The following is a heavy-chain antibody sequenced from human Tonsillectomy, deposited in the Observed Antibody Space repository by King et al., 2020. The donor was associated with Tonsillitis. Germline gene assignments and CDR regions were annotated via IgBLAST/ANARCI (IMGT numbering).Heavy chain of an antibody. V-gene: IGHV4-59*01. J-gene: IGHJ4*02. CDR2: IYYSGST. CDR1: GGSISSYY. CDR3: ARNGGYSYALDY. D-gene: IGHD5-18*01. Sequence: VQLQESGPGLVKPSETLSLTCTVSGGSISSYYWSWIRQPPGKGLEWIGDIYYSGSTNYNPSLKSRVTISVDTSKNQFSLKLSSMTAADTAVYYCARNGGYSYALDYWGQGTLVTVSS.